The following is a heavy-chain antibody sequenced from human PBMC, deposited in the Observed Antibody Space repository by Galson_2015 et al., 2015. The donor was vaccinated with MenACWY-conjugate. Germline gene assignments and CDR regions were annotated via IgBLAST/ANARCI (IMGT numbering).Heavy chain of an antibody. V-gene: IGHV3-23*01. J-gene: IGHJ4*02. Sequence: VKGRFTISRDNSKNTMNLQMNSLRVDDTAVYYCAKEGFCSGGTCYFYDFWGRGTLVTVSS. D-gene: IGHD2-15*01. CDR3: AKEGFCSGGTCYFYDF.